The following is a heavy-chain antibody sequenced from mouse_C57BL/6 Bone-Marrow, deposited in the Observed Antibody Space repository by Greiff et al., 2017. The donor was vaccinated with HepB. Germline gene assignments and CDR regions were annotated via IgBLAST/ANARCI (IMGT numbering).Heavy chain of an antibody. Sequence: VQLQQSRAELVRPGASVKLSCKASGYTFTDYYINWVKQRPGQGLEWIARIYPGSGNTYYNEKFKGKATLTAEKSSSTAYMQLSSLTSEDSAVYFCARGVRFDVWGTGTTVTVSS. D-gene: IGHD2-14*01. CDR2: IYPGSGNT. CDR3: ARGVRFDV. J-gene: IGHJ1*03. CDR1: GYTFTDYY. V-gene: IGHV1-76*01.